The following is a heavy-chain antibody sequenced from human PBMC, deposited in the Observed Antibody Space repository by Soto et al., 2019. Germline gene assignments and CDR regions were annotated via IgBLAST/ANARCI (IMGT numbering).Heavy chain of an antibody. CDR1: GFTFSSYA. CDR3: AKEIGGYYDSSGYYYHLAFDI. CDR2: ISGSGGST. D-gene: IGHD3-22*01. V-gene: IGHV3-23*01. Sequence: EVQLLESGGGLVQLGGSLRLSCAASGFTFSSYAMSWVRQAPGKGLEWVSAISGSGGSTYYADSVKGRFTISRDNSKNTLYLQMNSLRAEDTAVYYCAKEIGGYYDSSGYYYHLAFDIWGQGTMVTVSS. J-gene: IGHJ3*02.